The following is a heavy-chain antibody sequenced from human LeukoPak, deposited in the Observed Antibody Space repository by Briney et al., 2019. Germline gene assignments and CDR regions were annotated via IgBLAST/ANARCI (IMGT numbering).Heavy chain of an antibody. CDR2: IYYSGST. V-gene: IGHV4-39*01. J-gene: IGHJ4*02. D-gene: IGHD3-10*01. CDR1: GGSISVYY. CDR3: ARRNGSGSYYMGYFDY. Sequence: SETLSLTCTVSGGSISVYYWGWIRQPPGKGLEWIGSIYYSGSTYYNPSLKSRVTISVDTSKNQFSLKLSSVTAADTAVYYCARRNGSGSYYMGYFDYWGQGTLVTVSS.